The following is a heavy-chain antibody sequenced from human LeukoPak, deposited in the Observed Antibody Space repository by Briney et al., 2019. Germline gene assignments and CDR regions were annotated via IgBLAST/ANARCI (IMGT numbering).Heavy chain of an antibody. Sequence: GGSLRLSCAASGFTFSGYAVDWVRQAPGKGLQWVAAISYDGYNKYYADSLKGRFTISRENSKNTLWLQMNSLRAVDTAVYYCARGGMYDSYYFFYMDVWGKGTTVTVSS. CDR3: ARGGMYDSYYFFYMDV. CDR2: ISYDGYNK. CDR1: GFTFSGYA. D-gene: IGHD3-22*01. V-gene: IGHV3-30*01. J-gene: IGHJ6*03.